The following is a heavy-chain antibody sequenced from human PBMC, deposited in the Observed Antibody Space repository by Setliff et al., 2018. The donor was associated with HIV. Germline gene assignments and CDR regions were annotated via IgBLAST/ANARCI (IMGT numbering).Heavy chain of an antibody. CDR2: INNSGST. CDR3: ARDRYTWNYGKNYMDV. D-gene: IGHD1-7*01. CDR1: GGSFSGYY. V-gene: IGHV4-34*01. Sequence: SETLSLTCAVYGGSFSGYYWSWIHQPPGKGLKWIGEINNSGSTNYNPSLKSRVNISVDTSKNQFSRKLSSVTAADTAVYYCARDRYTWNYGKNYMDVWGKGTTVTVSS. J-gene: IGHJ6*03.